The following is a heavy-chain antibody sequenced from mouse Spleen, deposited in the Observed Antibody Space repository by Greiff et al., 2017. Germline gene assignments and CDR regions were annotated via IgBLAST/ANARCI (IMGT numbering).Heavy chain of an antibody. CDR2: INSNGGST. D-gene: IGHD2-13*01. CDR1: GFTFSSYA. V-gene: IGHV5-6-2*01. Sequence: EVMLVESGGDLVKPGGSLKLSCAASGFTFSSYAMSWVRQTPEKRLEWVAAINSNGGSTYYPDTVKDRFTISRDNAKNTLYLQMSSLRSEDTALYYCARHRDPFFDYWGQGTTLTVSS. J-gene: IGHJ2*01. CDR3: ARHRDPFFDY.